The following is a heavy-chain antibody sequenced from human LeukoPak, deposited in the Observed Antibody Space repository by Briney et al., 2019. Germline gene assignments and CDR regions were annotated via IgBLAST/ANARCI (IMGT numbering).Heavy chain of an antibody. CDR1: GFTFSSYG. CDR3: ARDRQLAYYDFWSGYYSPKDYYYGMDV. Sequence: RSLRRSCAASGFTFSSYGMHWVRQAPGKGLEWVAVIWYDGSNKYYADSVKGRFTISRDNSKNTLYLQMNSLRAEDTAVYYCARDRQLAYYDFWSGYYSPKDYYYGMDVWGQGTTVTVSS. D-gene: IGHD3-3*01. J-gene: IGHJ6*02. CDR2: IWYDGSNK. V-gene: IGHV3-33*01.